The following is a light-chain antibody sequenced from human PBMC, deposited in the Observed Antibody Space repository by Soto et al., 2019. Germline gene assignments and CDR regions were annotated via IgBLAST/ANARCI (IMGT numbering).Light chain of an antibody. V-gene: IGKV3D-20*01. Sequence: EIVTTQSPATLSVSPGERATLSCRASQSVSSSYLAWYQQKPGLAPRLLIYDASSRATGIPDRFSGSGSGTDFTLTISRLEPEDFAVYYCQQYGSSPYTFGQGTKLEIK. CDR2: DAS. CDR3: QQYGSSPYT. CDR1: QSVSSSY. J-gene: IGKJ2*01.